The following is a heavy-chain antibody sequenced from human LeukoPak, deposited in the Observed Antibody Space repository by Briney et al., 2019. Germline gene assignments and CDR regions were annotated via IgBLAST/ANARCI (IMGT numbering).Heavy chain of an antibody. V-gene: IGHV3-74*01. CDR3: ARGKDPVAGTGFDY. CDR2: INNDGSST. CDR1: GFTSSSYW. Sequence: GGSLRLSCAASGFTSSSYWIHWVRQAPGKGLVWVSRINNDGSSTTYADSVKGRFTISRDNAKNTLYLQMNSLRAEDTAVYYRARGKDPVAGTGFDYWGQGTLVTVSS. D-gene: IGHD6-19*01. J-gene: IGHJ4*02.